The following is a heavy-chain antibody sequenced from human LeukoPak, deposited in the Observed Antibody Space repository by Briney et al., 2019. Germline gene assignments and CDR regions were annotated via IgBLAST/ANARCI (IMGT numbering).Heavy chain of an antibody. D-gene: IGHD3-10*01. CDR2: ISYDGSNK. Sequence: GGSLRLSCAASGFTFSSYGMHWVRQAPGKGLEWVAVISYDGSNKYYADSVKGRFTISRDNSKNTLYLQMNSLRAEDTAVYYCAKVFLKTMVREYYFDYWGQGTLVTVSS. J-gene: IGHJ4*02. CDR3: AKVFLKTMVREYYFDY. CDR1: GFTFSSYG. V-gene: IGHV3-30*18.